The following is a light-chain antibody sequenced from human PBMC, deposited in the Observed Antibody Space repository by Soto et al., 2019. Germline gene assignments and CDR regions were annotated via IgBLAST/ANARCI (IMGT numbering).Light chain of an antibody. Sequence: EIVLTQSPATLSLSPGERATLSCRASQSVSSYLAWYQQKPGQAPRLLIYDASNRATGIPARFSGSGSGTDFTLPISILEPEDFAVYYCQQRRNWPGTFGQGTKVEIK. V-gene: IGKV3-11*01. CDR1: QSVSSY. CDR2: DAS. J-gene: IGKJ1*01. CDR3: QQRRNWPGT.